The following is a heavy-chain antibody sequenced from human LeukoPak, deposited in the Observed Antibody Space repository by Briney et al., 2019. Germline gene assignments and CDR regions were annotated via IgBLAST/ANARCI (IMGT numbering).Heavy chain of an antibody. D-gene: IGHD6-6*01. CDR2: INGDGSST. V-gene: IGHV3-74*01. Sequence: GGSLRLSCAVSGFIFSDFWMQWVRQVPGKGLVWVSRINGDGSSTDYAGSVRGRFTISRDNAKNTLYLQMSSLRAEDTAAYYCARDGLPAARDIWGQGTMVTVSS. CDR1: GFIFSDFW. CDR3: ARDGLPAARDI. J-gene: IGHJ3*02.